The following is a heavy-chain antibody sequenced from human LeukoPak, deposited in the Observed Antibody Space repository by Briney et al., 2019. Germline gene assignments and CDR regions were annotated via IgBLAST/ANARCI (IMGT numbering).Heavy chain of an antibody. Sequence: PGGSLRLSCAASGFTFSSYSMNWVRQAPGKGLEWVSSLIGSGGSTYYADSVKGRFTISRDNSKNTLYLQMNSLRAEDTAVYYCAKRGSGYYFDYWGQGTLVTVSS. D-gene: IGHD3-22*01. CDR3: AKRGSGYYFDY. J-gene: IGHJ4*02. CDR1: GFTFSSYS. V-gene: IGHV3-23*01. CDR2: LIGSGGST.